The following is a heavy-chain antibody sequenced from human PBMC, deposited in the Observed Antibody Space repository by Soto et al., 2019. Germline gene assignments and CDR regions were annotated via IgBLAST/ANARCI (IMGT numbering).Heavy chain of an antibody. Sequence: QVQLVESGGGVVQPGRSLRLSCAASGFTFSSYGMHWVRQAPGKGLEWVAVISDDGSNKYYADSVKGRFTDSRDNSKNXLXLQMKSLRAEAKPADYCAKEYKWRDDESYCTNGMDVRGQGTPVTV. V-gene: IGHV3-30*18. J-gene: IGHJ6*02. CDR2: ISDDGSNK. CDR3: AKEYKWRDDESYCTNGMDV. D-gene: IGHD1-1*01. CDR1: GFTFSSYG.